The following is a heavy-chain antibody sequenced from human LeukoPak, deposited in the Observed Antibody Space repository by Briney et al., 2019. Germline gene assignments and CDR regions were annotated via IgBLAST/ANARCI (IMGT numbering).Heavy chain of an antibody. CDR3: AGRSVITRGFHAFDI. Sequence: GGSLRLSCSASGFTFGDYGMNWVRQAPGKGLEWVSSISSSSSYIYYADSVKGRFTISRDNAKNSLYLQMNSLRAEDTALYHCAGRSVITRGFHAFDIWGQGTMVTVSS. CDR1: GFTFGDYG. V-gene: IGHV3-21*04. J-gene: IGHJ3*02. D-gene: IGHD2-15*01. CDR2: ISSSSSYI.